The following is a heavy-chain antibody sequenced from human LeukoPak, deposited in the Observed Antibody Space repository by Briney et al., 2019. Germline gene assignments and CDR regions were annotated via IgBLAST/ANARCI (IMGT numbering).Heavy chain of an antibody. Sequence: ASVKVSCKASGYTFTSYYMHWVRQAPGQGLEWMGIINPSGGSTSYAQKFQGRVTMTRDTSTSTVYMELSSLRSEDTAVYYCARASDYYASSGYYMDYWGQGTLVTVSS. CDR1: GYTFTSYY. CDR3: ARASDYYASSGYYMDY. J-gene: IGHJ4*02. D-gene: IGHD3-22*01. V-gene: IGHV1-46*01. CDR2: INPSGGST.